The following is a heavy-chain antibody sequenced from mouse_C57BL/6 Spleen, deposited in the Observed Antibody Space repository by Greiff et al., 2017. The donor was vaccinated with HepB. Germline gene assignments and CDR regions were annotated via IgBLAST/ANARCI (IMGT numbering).Heavy chain of an antibody. D-gene: IGHD1-1*01. J-gene: IGHJ3*01. V-gene: IGHV5-4*03. CDR1: GFTFSSYA. CDR3: ARAPYYGSSYWFAY. CDR2: ISDGGSYT. Sequence: DVKLVESGGGLVKPGGSLKLSCAASGFTFSSYAMSWVRQTPEKRLEWVATISDGGSYTYYPDNVKGRFTISRDNAKNNLYLQMSHLKSEDTAMYYCARAPYYGSSYWFAYWGQGTLVTVSA.